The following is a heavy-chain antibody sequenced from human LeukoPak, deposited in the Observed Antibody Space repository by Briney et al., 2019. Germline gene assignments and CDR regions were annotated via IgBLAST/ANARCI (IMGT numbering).Heavy chain of an antibody. V-gene: IGHV3-30*18. J-gene: IGHJ4*02. D-gene: IGHD3-9*01. CDR3: AKEILTGYYLDY. Sequence: GGSQRLSCAASGFTFSSYGMQWVRQAPGKGPEWVAVISYDGSNKYYADSVKGRFTISRDNAKNTLYLQMNSLRAEDTAVYYCAKEILTGYYLDYWGQGTLVTVSS. CDR2: ISYDGSNK. CDR1: GFTFSSYG.